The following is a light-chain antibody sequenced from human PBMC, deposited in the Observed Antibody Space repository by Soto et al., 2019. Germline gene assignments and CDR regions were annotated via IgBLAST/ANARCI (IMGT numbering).Light chain of an antibody. CDR2: GAS. Sequence: EIVLTQSPDTLSLSPGERATLSCRASQSVSASYLAWYQHKPGQAPRLLMYGASRRATGIPDRFSGSGSGTDFTLTISRLEPEDLVVYFCQQYGSSPLTFGGGTKVEIK. J-gene: IGKJ4*01. CDR3: QQYGSSPLT. CDR1: QSVSASY. V-gene: IGKV3-20*01.